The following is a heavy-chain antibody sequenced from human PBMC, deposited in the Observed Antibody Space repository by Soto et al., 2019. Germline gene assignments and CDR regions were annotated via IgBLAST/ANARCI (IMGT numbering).Heavy chain of an antibody. V-gene: IGHV1-2*02. J-gene: IGHJ4*02. CDR3: GRGRSGQIVVFY. CDR1: GYTFTGHY. D-gene: IGHD1-26*01. Sequence: ASVKVSCKASGYTFTGHYIHWVRQAPEQGPEWMGEIGPESGATRYAEKFQGRVTMTLDTSITTVYMELKNLSPDDTAVYYCGRGRSGQIVVFYWGQGTPVTVS. CDR2: IGPESGAT.